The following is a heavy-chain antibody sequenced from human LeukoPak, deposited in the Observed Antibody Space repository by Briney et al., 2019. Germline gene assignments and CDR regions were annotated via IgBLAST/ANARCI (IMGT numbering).Heavy chain of an antibody. CDR1: GFTFSSYA. D-gene: IGHD3-22*01. CDR3: AKDRAYYYDTSGYYLDY. CDR2: MSGSGGST. Sequence: GGSLRLSCAASGFTFSSYAMSWVRQAPGKGLEWVSAMSGSGGSTYYADSVKGRFTLSRDNSKNTLYLQMNSLRAEDTAVYYCAKDRAYYYDTSGYYLDYWGQGTLVTVSS. V-gene: IGHV3-23*01. J-gene: IGHJ4*02.